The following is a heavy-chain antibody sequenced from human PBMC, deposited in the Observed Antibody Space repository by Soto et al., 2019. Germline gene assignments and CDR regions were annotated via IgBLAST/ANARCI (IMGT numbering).Heavy chain of an antibody. CDR3: APSRLTIFGPLDV. V-gene: IGHV1-2*02. CDR1: GYTFIGYY. Sequence: ASVKVSCKASGYTFIGYYMHWVRQAPGQGLEWMGWINANSGGTNYAQKFKGRVTMTRDTSTSTAYMDLSSLRSDDTAVYYCAPSRLTIFGPLDVWGQGXTVTVYS. D-gene: IGHD3-3*01. J-gene: IGHJ6*02. CDR2: INANSGGT.